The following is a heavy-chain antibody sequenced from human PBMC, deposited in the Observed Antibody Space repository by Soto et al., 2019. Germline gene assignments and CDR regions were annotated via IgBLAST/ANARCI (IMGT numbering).Heavy chain of an antibody. CDR1: GFSLSASGMC. Sequence: SGPTLVNPKQTLTLTCTFSGFSLSASGMCVSWIRQPPGKALEWLALIDWDDDKYYSTSLKTRLTISKDTSRNRVVLTMTNMDPVDTATYYCARISHGGFLFDSWGQGALVTVSS. J-gene: IGHJ4*02. V-gene: IGHV2-70*01. CDR2: IDWDDDK. D-gene: IGHD4-17*01. CDR3: ARISHGGFLFDS.